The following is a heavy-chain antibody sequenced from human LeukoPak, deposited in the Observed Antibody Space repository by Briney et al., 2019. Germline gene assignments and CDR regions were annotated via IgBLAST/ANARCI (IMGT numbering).Heavy chain of an antibody. CDR3: ARDNWNYYFDY. V-gene: IGHV3-30*01. CDR2: ISYDGSNK. D-gene: IGHD1-7*01. CDR1: GFTFSSYA. J-gene: IGHJ4*02. Sequence: GGSLRLSCAASGFTFSSYAMHWVRQAPGKGLEWVAVISYDGSNKYYADSVEGRFTISRDNSKNTLYLQMNSLRAEDTAVYYCARDNWNYYFDYWGQGTLVTVSS.